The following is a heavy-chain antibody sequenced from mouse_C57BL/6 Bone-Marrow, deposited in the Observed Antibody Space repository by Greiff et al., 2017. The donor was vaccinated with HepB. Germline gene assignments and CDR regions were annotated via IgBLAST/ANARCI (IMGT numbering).Heavy chain of an antibody. CDR1: GYTFTNYW. J-gene: IGHJ2*01. CDR2: IYPGGGYT. V-gene: IGHV1-63*01. D-gene: IGHD4-1*01. CDR3: ARRLDYFDY. Sequence: VQGVESGAELIRPGTSVKMSCKASGYTFTNYWIGWAKQRPGHGLEWIGDIYPGGGYTNYNEKFKGKATLTADKSSSTAYMQFSSLTSEDSAIYYCARRLDYFDYWGQGTTLTVSS.